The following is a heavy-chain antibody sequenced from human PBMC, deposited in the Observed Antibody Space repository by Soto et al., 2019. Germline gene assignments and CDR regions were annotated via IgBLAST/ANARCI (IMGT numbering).Heavy chain of an antibody. CDR3: ARLQVPGNLDN. Sequence: SETLSLTCTVSGGSITSRNYYWAWVRQPPGKGLEWTGNIYYSGETYYHSSFRSRLTVSVDTTKNQFSLKLRSLTADDTAMYYSARLQVPGNLDNWGQGTLVTVSS. CDR2: IYYSGET. J-gene: IGHJ4*02. D-gene: IGHD6-13*01. V-gene: IGHV4-39*01. CDR1: GGSITSRNYY.